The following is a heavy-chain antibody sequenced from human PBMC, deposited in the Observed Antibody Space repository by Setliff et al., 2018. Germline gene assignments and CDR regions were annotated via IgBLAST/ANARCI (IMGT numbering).Heavy chain of an antibody. CDR3: VNHNPARRSPAGTALDS. D-gene: IGHD6-19*01. CDR2: ISSSSSTI. J-gene: IGHJ4*02. CDR1: GFTFSSYS. Sequence: SLRLSCTASGFTFSSYSMNWVRQAPGKGLEWVSYISSSSSTIYYADSVKGRFTISRDNAKNSMYLQMNSLGAEDTAVYYCVNHNPARRSPAGTALDSWGQGTLVTVSS. V-gene: IGHV3-48*01.